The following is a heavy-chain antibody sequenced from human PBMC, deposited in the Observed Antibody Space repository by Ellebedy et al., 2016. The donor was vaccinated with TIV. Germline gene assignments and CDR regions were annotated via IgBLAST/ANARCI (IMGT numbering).Heavy chain of an antibody. Sequence: PGGSLRLSCAASGFTFSSYSMNWVRQAPGKGLEWVSSISSSSSYIYYADSVKGRFTISRDKAKNSLYLQMNSLRAEDTAVYYCAREDSSGWVRNWGQGTLVTVSS. D-gene: IGHD6-19*01. CDR1: GFTFSSYS. V-gene: IGHV3-21*01. CDR3: AREDSSGWVRN. J-gene: IGHJ4*02. CDR2: ISSSSSYI.